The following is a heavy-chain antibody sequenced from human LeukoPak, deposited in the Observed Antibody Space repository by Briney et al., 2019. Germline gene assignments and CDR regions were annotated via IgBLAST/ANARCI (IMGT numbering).Heavy chain of an antibody. D-gene: IGHD3-22*01. Sequence: GGSLRLSCAASGFTFSNTWMSWARQAPGKGLEWVSSISGSSSYMFYADSVKGRFTISRDNAKNSLYLQMNSLRAEDTAVYYCAKAYYDSSGYSYYFDYWGQGTLVTVSS. CDR2: ISGSSSYM. CDR3: AKAYYDSSGYSYYFDY. J-gene: IGHJ4*02. CDR1: GFTFSNTW. V-gene: IGHV3-21*01.